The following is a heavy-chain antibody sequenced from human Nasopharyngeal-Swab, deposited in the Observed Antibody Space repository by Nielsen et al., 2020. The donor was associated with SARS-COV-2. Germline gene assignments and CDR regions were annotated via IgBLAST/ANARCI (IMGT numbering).Heavy chain of an antibody. Sequence: GESLKISCAASGFTFSDSAIHWVRQASGKGLEWVGRIRSKGNTYATAYAASVKGRFIIFRDDPTNTAYLQMNSLKTGDTAVYYCTRRGGGCYSGRDYWGQGTLVTVSS. V-gene: IGHV3-73*01. D-gene: IGHD2-15*01. CDR3: TRRGGGCYSGRDY. J-gene: IGHJ4*02. CDR2: IRSKGNTYAT. CDR1: GFTFSDSA.